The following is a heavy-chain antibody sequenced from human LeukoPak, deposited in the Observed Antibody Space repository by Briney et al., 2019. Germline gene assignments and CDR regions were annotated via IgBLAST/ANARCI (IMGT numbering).Heavy chain of an antibody. D-gene: IGHD2-2*01. CDR2: ISAYSSNT. J-gene: IGHJ3*02. Sequence: ASVKVSCKASGYTFTSYGISWVRQAPGQGLEWMGWISAYSSNTNYAQKLQGRVTMTAATSTSTAYMELRSLRSDDTAVYSCASHKYCSSSSCYAFDIWGQGTMVTVPS. CDR1: GYTFTSYG. CDR3: ASHKYCSSSSCYAFDI. V-gene: IGHV1-18*01.